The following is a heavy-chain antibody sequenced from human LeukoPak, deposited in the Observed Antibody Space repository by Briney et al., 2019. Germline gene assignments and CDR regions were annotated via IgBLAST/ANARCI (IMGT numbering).Heavy chain of an antibody. CDR2: ISYDGSNK. J-gene: IGHJ6*02. V-gene: IGHV3-30*14. CDR1: GFTFSSYA. D-gene: IGHD5-24*01. Sequence: GGSLRLSCAASGFTFSSYAMHWVRQAPGKGLEWVAVISYDGSNKYYADSVKGRFTISRDNSKNTLYLQMNSLGAEDTAVYYCARAWLSYYGMDVWGQGTTVTVSS. CDR3: ARAWLSYYGMDV.